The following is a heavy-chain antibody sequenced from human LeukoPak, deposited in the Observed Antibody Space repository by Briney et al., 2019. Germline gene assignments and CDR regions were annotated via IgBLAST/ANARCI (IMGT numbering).Heavy chain of an antibody. D-gene: IGHD3-22*01. CDR2: ISSSGGTI. Sequence: GGSLRLSCAASGFTFSSYSMNWVRQAPGKGLEWVSYISSSGGTIYYADSVKGRFTISRDNAKNSLYLQMNSLRAEDTAVYYCARGRYDSSGFFFDYWGQGTLVTVSS. V-gene: IGHV3-48*04. CDR3: ARGRYDSSGFFFDY. J-gene: IGHJ4*02. CDR1: GFTFSSYS.